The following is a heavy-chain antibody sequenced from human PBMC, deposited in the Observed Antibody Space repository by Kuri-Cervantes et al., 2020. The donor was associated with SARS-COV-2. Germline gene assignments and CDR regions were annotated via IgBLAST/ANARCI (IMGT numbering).Heavy chain of an antibody. CDR3: VKGSAASRPYYFDS. V-gene: IGHV3-23*01. D-gene: IGHD3-10*01. CDR2: ITDDGGST. Sequence: LSLTCAASGITFSSYAMSWVRQAPGKGLEWVSAITDDGGSTYHADSVKGRFTISRDNSKTTLFLQMNSLRAEDTAVYHCVKGSAASRPYYFDSWGQGTLVTVSS. J-gene: IGHJ4*02. CDR1: GITFSSYA.